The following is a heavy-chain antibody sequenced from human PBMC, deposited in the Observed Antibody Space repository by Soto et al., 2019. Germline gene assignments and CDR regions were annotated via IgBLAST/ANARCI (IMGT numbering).Heavy chain of an antibody. Sequence: VGSLRLCCAASGFGFSNYEMNWVRQAPGKGLEWVSYITSSGGATMYADSVKGRFTISRDNAKDSLYLQMNSLRVEDTAVYYCARGDCKNSCYIVFWGQGALVTV. D-gene: IGHD2-2*02. CDR1: GFGFSNYE. CDR2: ITSSGGAT. J-gene: IGHJ4*02. CDR3: ARGDCKNSCYIVF. V-gene: IGHV3-48*03.